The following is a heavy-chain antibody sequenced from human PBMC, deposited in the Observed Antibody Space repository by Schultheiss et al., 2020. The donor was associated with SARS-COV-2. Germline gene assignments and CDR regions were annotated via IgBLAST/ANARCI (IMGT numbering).Heavy chain of an antibody. CDR1: GFTFSSYE. V-gene: IGHV3-33*08. J-gene: IGHJ6*02. D-gene: IGHD2-2*01. CDR2: IWYDGSNK. CDR3: ARKSGVPAAISLPYYYYGMDV. Sequence: GGSLRLSCAASGFTFSSYEMNWVRQAPGKGLEWVAVIWYDGSNKFYADSVKGRFIISRDNSKNTLYLQMHSLRAEDTAVYYCARKSGVPAAISLPYYYYGMDVWGQGTTVTVSS.